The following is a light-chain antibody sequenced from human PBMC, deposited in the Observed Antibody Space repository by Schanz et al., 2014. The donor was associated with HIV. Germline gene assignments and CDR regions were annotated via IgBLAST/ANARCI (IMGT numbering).Light chain of an antibody. Sequence: DIQMTQSPSSVSASVGDRVTITCRASQGISSWLAWYQQKSGKAPNLLIYAESSLQSGVPSRFSGSRSGTEFTLTINNLQPDDFATYYCQQYNSYFWTFGQGTKVEMK. CDR1: QGISSW. CDR3: QQYNSYFWT. J-gene: IGKJ1*01. CDR2: AES. V-gene: IGKV1D-16*01.